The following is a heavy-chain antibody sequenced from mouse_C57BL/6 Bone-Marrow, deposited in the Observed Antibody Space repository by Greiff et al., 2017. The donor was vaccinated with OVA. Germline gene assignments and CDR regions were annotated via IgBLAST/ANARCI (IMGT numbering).Heavy chain of an antibody. V-gene: IGHV3-6*01. Sequence: VQLKQSGPGLVKPSQSLSLTCSVTGYSITSGYYWNWIRQFPGNKLEWMGYISYDGSNNYNPSLKNRISITRDTSKNQFFLKLNSVTTEDTATYYCARDGNYVAWFAYWGQGTLVTVSA. D-gene: IGHD2-1*01. CDR2: ISYDGSN. CDR1: GYSITSGYY. J-gene: IGHJ3*01. CDR3: ARDGNYVAWFAY.